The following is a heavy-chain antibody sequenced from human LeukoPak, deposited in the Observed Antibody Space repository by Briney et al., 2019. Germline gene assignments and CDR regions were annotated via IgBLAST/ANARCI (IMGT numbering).Heavy chain of an antibody. D-gene: IGHD3-22*01. Sequence: GGSLRLSCTVSGFTVSTNSMSWVRQTPGKGLEWVSFIYSGGSTHYSDSVKGRFTISRDNSKNTLYLRMNSLRAEDKAVYYCARRAGDYSHPYDYWGQGTRVTVSS. J-gene: IGHJ4*02. V-gene: IGHV3-53*01. CDR1: GFTVSTNS. CDR2: IYSGGST. CDR3: ARRAGDYSHPYDY.